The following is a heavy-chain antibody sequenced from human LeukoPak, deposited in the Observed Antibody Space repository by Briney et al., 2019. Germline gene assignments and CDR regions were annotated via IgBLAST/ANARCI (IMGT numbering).Heavy chain of an antibody. Sequence: PGGSLRLSCAASGFTFSRYGMHWVRQASGKGLEWVAFIRYDGSNKYYADSVKDRSTISRDNSKNTLYLQMNSLRAEDTAVYYGAKETLFDDWGQGTLVTVSS. CDR1: GFTFSRYG. J-gene: IGHJ4*02. CDR3: AKETLFDD. V-gene: IGHV3-30*02. CDR2: IRYDGSNK.